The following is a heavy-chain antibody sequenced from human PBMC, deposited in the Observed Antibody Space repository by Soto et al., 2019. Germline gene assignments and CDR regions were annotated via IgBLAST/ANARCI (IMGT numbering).Heavy chain of an antibody. Sequence: EVQLVESGGGLVKPGGSLRLSCAVSGITFSNAWMTWVRQAPGKGLEWVGLIKSKADGGIIDYAAPVKGRFAISRDDSKNTLYLPMNSRKTEDTAVYYCTTAFEGGQGTLVTVSS. V-gene: IGHV3-15*01. CDR2: IKSKADGGII. CDR3: TTAFE. CDR1: GITFSNAW. J-gene: IGHJ4*02.